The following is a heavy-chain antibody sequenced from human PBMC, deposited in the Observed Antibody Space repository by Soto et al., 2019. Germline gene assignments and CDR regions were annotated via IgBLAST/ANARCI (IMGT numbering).Heavy chain of an antibody. J-gene: IGHJ4*02. CDR1: GGSISSGDYY. D-gene: IGHD2-2*01. CDR3: ARTKTSSTSFHVDY. CDR2: IYYSGST. V-gene: IGHV4-31*03. Sequence: QVQLQESGLGLVKPSQTLSLTCTVSGGSISSGDYYWTWIRQHPGKGLEWIGYIYYSGSTKHNPSLKSRITISVDTSKNQFSLKLNSVTAADTAVYYCARTKTSSTSFHVDYWGQGTQVTVSS.